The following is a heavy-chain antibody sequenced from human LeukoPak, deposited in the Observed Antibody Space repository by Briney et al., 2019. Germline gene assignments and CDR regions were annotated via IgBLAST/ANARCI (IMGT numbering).Heavy chain of an antibody. CDR1: GYTFTSYG. D-gene: IGHD5-18*01. J-gene: IGHJ4*02. CDR3: ARDPSVDTAIGFDY. V-gene: IGHV1-18*04. CDR2: ISAYNGNT. Sequence: ASVKVSCKASGYTFTSYGIRWVRHAPGQGLEWMGWISAYNGNTNYAQKLQGRVTMTTDTSTSTAYMELRSLRSDDTAVYYCARDPSVDTAIGFDYWGQGTLVTVSS.